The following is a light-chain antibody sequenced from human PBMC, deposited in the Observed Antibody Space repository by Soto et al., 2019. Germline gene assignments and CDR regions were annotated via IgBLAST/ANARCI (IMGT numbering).Light chain of an antibody. CDR3: QVWASGSAHVV. V-gene: IGLV3-21*01. Sequence: SYELTQPPSVSVAPGKTASISCGGNDIGSKGVHWYQQKPGQAPVLVIYSDTDLPPVITERFSGSNSANLATLTISRVEAGDEPDYYCQVWASGSAHVVFGGGTKLTVL. J-gene: IGLJ3*02. CDR1: DIGSKG. CDR2: SDT.